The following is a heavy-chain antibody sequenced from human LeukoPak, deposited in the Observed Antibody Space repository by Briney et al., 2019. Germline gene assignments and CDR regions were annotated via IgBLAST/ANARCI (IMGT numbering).Heavy chain of an antibody. J-gene: IGHJ3*02. CDR1: GFTFDDYD. Sequence: GGSLRLSCAASGFTFDDYDMSWVRQAPGKGLEWVSGINWSGGSTGYADSVKGRFTISRDNAKNTLYLQMNSLRAEDTAVYYCARIGAATYAFDIWGQGTMVTVSS. V-gene: IGHV3-20*04. D-gene: IGHD1-26*01. CDR2: INWSGGST. CDR3: ARIGAATYAFDI.